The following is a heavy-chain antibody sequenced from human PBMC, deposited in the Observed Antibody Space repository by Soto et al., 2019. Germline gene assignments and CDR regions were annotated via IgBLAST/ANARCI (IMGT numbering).Heavy chain of an antibody. V-gene: IGHV3-23*01. D-gene: IGHD2-15*01. J-gene: IGHJ3*02. CDR1: GFTFSIYA. CDR3: AKDRINHNSVWDPFDI. Sequence: AQLSESGGGLVPPGGSLRLSCAASGFTFSIYAMSWVRQAPGKGLERVSGIGGDGDDTNYADSVKGRFIISRDNSKSTLSLQMNGLRVEDTAVYYCAKDRINHNSVWDPFDIWGQGTMVTVSS. CDR2: IGGDGDDT.